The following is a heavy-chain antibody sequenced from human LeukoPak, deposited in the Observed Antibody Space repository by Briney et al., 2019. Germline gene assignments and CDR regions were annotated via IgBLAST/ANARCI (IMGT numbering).Heavy chain of an antibody. Sequence: ASVKVPCKTSGYTFTDYYMHWVRQAPGQGLEWMGWINPNSGGTNYAQKFQGRVTMTRDTSISTAYLELSRLRSDDTAVYYCAAIAVTVLGDYWGQGTLVTVSS. CDR3: AAIAVTVLGDY. J-gene: IGHJ4*02. CDR2: INPNSGGT. CDR1: GYTFTDYY. D-gene: IGHD6-19*01. V-gene: IGHV1-2*02.